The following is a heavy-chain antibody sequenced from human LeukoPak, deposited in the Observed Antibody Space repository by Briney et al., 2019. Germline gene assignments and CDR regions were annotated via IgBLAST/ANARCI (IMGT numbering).Heavy chain of an antibody. CDR1: GGSISSGGSY. J-gene: IGHJ3*02. D-gene: IGHD3-22*01. CDR3: ARVGYYDSSGYPAAAFDI. CDR2: IYYSGST. Sequence: SETLSLTCTVSGGSISSGGSYWSWIRQHPGKGLEWIGYIYYSGSTYYNPSLKSRVTISVDTSKNQFSLKLSSVTAADTAVYYCARVGYYDSSGYPAAAFDIWGQGTMVTVSS. V-gene: IGHV4-31*03.